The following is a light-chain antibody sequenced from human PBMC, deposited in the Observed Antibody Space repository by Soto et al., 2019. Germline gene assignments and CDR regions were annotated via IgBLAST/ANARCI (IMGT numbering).Light chain of an antibody. CDR3: QQYGST. CDR2: GAY. Sequence: ELVLTQSPGTLSLSPGEAATLSCGASQSISNRYLAWYQQKPGQAPRLLIYGAYSRATGIPDRFSGSGSGTDFTLTISRLEPEDSAVYYCQQYGSTFGQGTRLEIK. J-gene: IGKJ5*01. CDR1: QSISNRY. V-gene: IGKV3-20*01.